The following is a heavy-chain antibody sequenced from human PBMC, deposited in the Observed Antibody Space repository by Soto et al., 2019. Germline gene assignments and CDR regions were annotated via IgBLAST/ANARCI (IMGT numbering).Heavy chain of an antibody. V-gene: IGHV3-11*01. CDR3: AKGYPRGFCAFNV. Sequence: QVQLVESGGGLANPGGSLRLSCAASGSTFSDYYMSWIRQVPGKGLEWVSYINGGGNTIYYADSVRGRFTISRDNAKNSLYLQMNSLRAEDTAVYFCAKGYPRGFCAFNVWGQGTMVTVSS. CDR2: INGGGNTI. D-gene: IGHD2-15*01. J-gene: IGHJ3*01. CDR1: GSTFSDYY.